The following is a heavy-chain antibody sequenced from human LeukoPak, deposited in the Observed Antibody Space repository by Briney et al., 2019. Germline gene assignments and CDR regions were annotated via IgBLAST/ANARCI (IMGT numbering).Heavy chain of an antibody. V-gene: IGHV3-33*01. Sequence: GRSLRLSCVASGFTFNKYGMHWVRQAPGKGLEWVAVIWFDGSNQFYADSVKGRFTISRDNSKNTLYLRMNSLRAEDTAVYYCARASEIRADYWGQGTLVTVSS. CDR2: IWFDGSNQ. J-gene: IGHJ4*02. CDR3: ARASEIRADY. D-gene: IGHD3-3*02. CDR1: GFTFNKYG.